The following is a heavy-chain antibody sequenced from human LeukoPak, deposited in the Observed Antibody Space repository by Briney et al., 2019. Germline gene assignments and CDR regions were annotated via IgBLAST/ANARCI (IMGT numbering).Heavy chain of an antibody. CDR2: IYYSGST. CDR1: GGSISSYY. D-gene: IGHD3-3*01. V-gene: IGHV4-59*12. CDR3: AREGYYDFWSGYSREFNYFDY. J-gene: IGHJ4*02. Sequence: SETLSLTCTVSGGSISSYYWSWIRQPPGKGLEWIGYIYYSGSTNYNPSLKSRVTISVDTSKNQFSLKLSSVTAADTAVYYCAREGYYDFWSGYSREFNYFDYWGQGTLVTVSS.